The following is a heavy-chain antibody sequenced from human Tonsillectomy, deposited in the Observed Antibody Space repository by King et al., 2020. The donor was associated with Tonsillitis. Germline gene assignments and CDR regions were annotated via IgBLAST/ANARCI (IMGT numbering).Heavy chain of an antibody. J-gene: IGHJ5*02. V-gene: IGHV4-34*01. CDR2: ISHGGST. CDR3: ATTLPTTLFSTIRGLISS. D-gene: IGHD3-10*01. Sequence: VQLQQWGAGLLKPSETLSLTCAVYGGSVTGYYWNWIRQPPGKGLEWIGEISHGGSTNYNPSLESRVTLSLDTSKNQFSLNLNSVTAADTAVDYCATTLPTTLFSTIRGLISSWGQGTLVTVSS. CDR1: GGSVTGYY.